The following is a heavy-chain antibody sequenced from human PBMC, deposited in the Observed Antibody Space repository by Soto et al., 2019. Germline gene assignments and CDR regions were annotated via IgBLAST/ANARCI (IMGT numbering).Heavy chain of an antibody. J-gene: IGHJ6*03. V-gene: IGHV4-39*01. Sequence: SETLSLTCTVSGGSISSSSYYWGWIRQPPGKGLEWIGSISYSGSTYYTPSLQSRVTISVDTSKNQFSRKRGSVTAADTAVYYCARGDYSYYYYYYMDVWGKGTTVTAP. D-gene: IGHD2-15*01. CDR2: ISYSGST. CDR3: ARGDYSYYYYYYMDV. CDR1: GGSISSSSYY.